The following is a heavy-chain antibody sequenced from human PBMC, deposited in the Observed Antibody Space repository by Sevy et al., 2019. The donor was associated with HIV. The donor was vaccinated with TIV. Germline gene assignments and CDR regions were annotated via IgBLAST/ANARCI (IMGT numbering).Heavy chain of an antibody. CDR3: ARVRGNLGYGMDV. V-gene: IGHV3-48*01. D-gene: IGHD3-16*01. Sequence: GGSLRLSCAASRFTFSSYSMNWVRQAPGKGLEWVSYITSSGSTIYYADSVKGRFTISRDNAKNSLYLQMHSPRGEDTAVYYCARVRGNLGYGMDVWGQGTTVTVSS. CDR1: RFTFSSYS. CDR2: ITSSGSTI. J-gene: IGHJ6*02.